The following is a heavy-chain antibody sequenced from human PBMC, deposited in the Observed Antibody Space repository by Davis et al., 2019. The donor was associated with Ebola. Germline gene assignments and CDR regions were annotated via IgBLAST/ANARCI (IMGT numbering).Heavy chain of an antibody. CDR2: INKNNVI. D-gene: IGHD6-13*01. CDR1: GFTFSSYS. CDR3: ARSGYSSSWASYFDY. Sequence: GSLRLSCAASGFTFSSYSMNWVRQAPGKGLEWIAYINKNNVIHYADSVKGRFTISRHNSKNTLYLQMNSLRAEDTAVYYCARSGYSSSWASYFDYWGQGTLVTVSS. V-gene: IGHV3-48*01. J-gene: IGHJ4*02.